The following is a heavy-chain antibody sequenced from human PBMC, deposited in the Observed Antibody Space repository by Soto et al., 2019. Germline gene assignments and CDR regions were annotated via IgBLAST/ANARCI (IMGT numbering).Heavy chain of an antibody. CDR3: AREGMITFGGVIVINPQRGMDV. CDR2: IYYSGST. D-gene: IGHD3-16*02. J-gene: IGHJ6*02. V-gene: IGHV4-31*03. CDR1: GGSISSGGYY. Sequence: SETLSLTCTVSGGSISSGGYYWSWIRQHPGKGLEWIGYIYYSGSTYYNPSLKSRVTISVDTSKNQFPLKLSSVTAADTAVYYCAREGMITFGGVIVINPQRGMDVWGQGTTVTVSS.